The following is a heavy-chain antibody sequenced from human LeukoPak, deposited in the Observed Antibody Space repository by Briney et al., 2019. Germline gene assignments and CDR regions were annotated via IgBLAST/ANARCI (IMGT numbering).Heavy chain of an antibody. J-gene: IGHJ4*02. D-gene: IGHD3-22*01. CDR1: GFNVRTNY. CDR3: AKTRHPDDSGWYFFDD. CDR2: IFRDGST. Sequence: PGGSLRLSCAVSGFNVRTNYVSWVRQAPGKGLEWVSVIFRDGSTYYGDSVRGRFTISRDNSKNTVSLQMNSLRADDTAIYYCAKTRHPDDSGWYFFDDWGQGVQVTVSS. V-gene: IGHV3-53*01.